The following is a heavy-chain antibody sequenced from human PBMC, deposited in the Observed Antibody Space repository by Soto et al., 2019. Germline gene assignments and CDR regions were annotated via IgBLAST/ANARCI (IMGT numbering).Heavy chain of an antibody. Sequence: QVQLVQSGAEVKKPGASVKVSCKASGYTFTGYYMHWVRQAPGQGLEWMGWINPNSGGTNYAQKFEGWVTMPRDTSISRAYMELSRLRSDDTAVYYCAINDGYSGYDFGSAFDIWGQGTMVTVSS. CDR3: AINDGYSGYDFGSAFDI. V-gene: IGHV1-2*04. J-gene: IGHJ3*02. D-gene: IGHD5-12*01. CDR1: GYTFTGYY. CDR2: INPNSGGT.